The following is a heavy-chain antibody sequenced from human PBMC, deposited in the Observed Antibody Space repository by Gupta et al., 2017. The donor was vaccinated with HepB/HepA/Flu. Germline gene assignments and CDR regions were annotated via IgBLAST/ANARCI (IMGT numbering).Heavy chain of an antibody. CDR2: SSAYNGNT. CDR3: ARDRSSHDYGAYYWYYYGMDV. CDR1: GYTFTSYG. J-gene: IGHJ6*02. Sequence: QVQLVQSGAEVKKPGASVKVSCKASGYTFTSYGISWVRQAPGQGLEWMGWSSAYNGNTNCAQKRQGRVTMTTDTSTSTAYMELRSLRSDDTAVYYCARDRSSHDYGAYYWYYYGMDVWGQGTTVTVSS. V-gene: IGHV1-18*01. D-gene: IGHD4-17*01.